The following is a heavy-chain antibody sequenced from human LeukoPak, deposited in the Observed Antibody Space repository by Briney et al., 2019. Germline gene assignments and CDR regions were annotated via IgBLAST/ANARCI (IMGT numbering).Heavy chain of an antibody. V-gene: IGHV3-21*01. CDR2: ISSSSSYI. J-gene: IGHJ3*02. CDR3: ARDSPPYLDTAMVRPRGDAFDI. CDR1: GFTLSRYW. D-gene: IGHD5-18*01. Sequence: GGSLRLSCAASGFTLSRYWMHWVRQAPGKGLEWVSSISSSSSYIYYADSVKGRFTISRDNAKNSLYLQMNSLRAEDTAVYYCARDSPPYLDTAMVRPRGDAFDIWGQGTMVTVSS.